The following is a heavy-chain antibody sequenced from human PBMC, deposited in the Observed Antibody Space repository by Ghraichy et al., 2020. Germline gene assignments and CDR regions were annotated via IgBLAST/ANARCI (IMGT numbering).Heavy chain of an antibody. J-gene: IGHJ4*02. D-gene: IGHD6-19*01. Sequence: SETLSLTCAVYGESFSDYYWTWIRQAPNKGLEWIGQINHSGSTLYNPSLKSRVTMSVDTSKNQFSLKLNSVTAADTALYYCARPPAGSGGFVYWSQGTLVTVSS. CDR3: ARPPAGSGGFVY. V-gene: IGHV4-34*01. CDR2: INHSGST. CDR1: GESFSDYY.